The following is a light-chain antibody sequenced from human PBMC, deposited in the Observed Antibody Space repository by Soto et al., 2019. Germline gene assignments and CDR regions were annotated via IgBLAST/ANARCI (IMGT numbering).Light chain of an antibody. CDR1: QSVSNN. V-gene: IGKV3D-15*01. Sequence: EIVLTQSPGTLSLSPGERATLSCRASQSVSNNYLAWYQQKPGQAPRLLIYGASNRATGIPDRFRGSGSGTEFTLTISSLQSEDFAVYYCQQYNNWPRTFGQGTKVDIK. J-gene: IGKJ1*01. CDR2: GAS. CDR3: QQYNNWPRT.